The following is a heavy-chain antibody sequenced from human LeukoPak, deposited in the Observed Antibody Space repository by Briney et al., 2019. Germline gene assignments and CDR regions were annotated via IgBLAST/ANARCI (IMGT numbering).Heavy chain of an antibody. Sequence: SETLSLTCTVSGGSISSYYWSWIRQPPGKGLEWIGYIYYSGSTYYNPSLKSRVTISVDRSKNQFSLKLSSVTAADTAVYYCARGTSRVNDAFDIWGQGTMVTVSS. CDR1: GGSISSYY. V-gene: IGHV4-59*12. D-gene: IGHD4-17*01. CDR3: ARGTSRVNDAFDI. CDR2: IYYSGST. J-gene: IGHJ3*02.